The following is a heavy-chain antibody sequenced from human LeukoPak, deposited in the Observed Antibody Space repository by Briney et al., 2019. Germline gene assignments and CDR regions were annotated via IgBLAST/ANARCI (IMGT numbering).Heavy chain of an antibody. CDR3: ARGRLVVVPAAIPNWASFDY. J-gene: IGHJ4*02. V-gene: IGHV1-46*03. D-gene: IGHD2-2*01. CDR2: INPSGGST. Sequence: ASVKVSCKASGCTFTSYYMHWVRQAPGQGLEWMGIINPSGGSTSYAQKFQGRVTMTRDTSTSTVYMELSSLRSEDTAVYYCARGRLVVVPAAIPNWASFDYWGQGTLVTVSS. CDR1: GCTFTSYY.